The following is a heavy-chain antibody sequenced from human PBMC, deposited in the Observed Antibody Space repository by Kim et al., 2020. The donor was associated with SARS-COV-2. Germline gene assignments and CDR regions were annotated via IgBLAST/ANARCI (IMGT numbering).Heavy chain of an antibody. D-gene: IGHD6-19*01. CDR3: ARRGPGLGFDS. J-gene: IGHJ4*02. Sequence: NDYAVSGKSRVTINPDTSKNLFSLQLNSVTPEDTAVYYCARRGPGLGFDSWGQGTLVTVSS. V-gene: IGHV6-1*01. CDR2: N.